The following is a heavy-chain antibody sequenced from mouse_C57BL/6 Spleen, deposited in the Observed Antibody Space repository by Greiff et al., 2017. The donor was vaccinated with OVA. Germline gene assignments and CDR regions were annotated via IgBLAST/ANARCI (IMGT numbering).Heavy chain of an antibody. Sequence: EVHLVESGAELVRPGASVKLSCKASGFTFTNDCMHWVKQRPEQGLEWIGWIDPENGDTEYDSKFKGKATLTADTSSNTAYLQRSSLTSEDTAVYYCTADYDSSCCYFDVWGTGTTLTVSS. CDR2: IDPENGDT. D-gene: IGHD1-1*01. V-gene: IGHV14-4*01. CDR1: GFTFTNDC. CDR3: TADYDSSCCYFDV. J-gene: IGHJ1*03.